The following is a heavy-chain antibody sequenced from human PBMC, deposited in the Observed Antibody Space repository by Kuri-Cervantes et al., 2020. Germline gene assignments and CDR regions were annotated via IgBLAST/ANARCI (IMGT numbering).Heavy chain of an antibody. CDR1: GFTLSSYA. Sequence: LSLTCAASGFTLSSYAMSWVRQAPGKGLEWVSAISGSSGSTYYADSVKGRFTISRDNSKNTLYLQMNSLRAEDTAVYYCAKRGSGITGWFDPWGQGTLVTVSS. D-gene: IGHD1-26*01. CDR2: ISGSSGST. J-gene: IGHJ5*02. CDR3: AKRGSGITGWFDP. V-gene: IGHV3-23*01.